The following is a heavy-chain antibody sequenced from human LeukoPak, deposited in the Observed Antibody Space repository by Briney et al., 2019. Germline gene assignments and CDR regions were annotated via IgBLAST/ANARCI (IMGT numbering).Heavy chain of an antibody. CDR3: AKDNLNTYYYDSSGPNY. D-gene: IGHD3-22*01. Sequence: PGGSLRLSCAASGFTFRSYAMSWVRQAPGKGLEWVSAISGSGGSTYYAGSVKGRFTISRDNSKNTLYLQMNSLRAEDTAVYYCAKDNLNTYYYDSSGPNYWGQGTLVTVSS. CDR1: GFTFRSYA. V-gene: IGHV3-23*01. CDR2: ISGSGGST. J-gene: IGHJ4*02.